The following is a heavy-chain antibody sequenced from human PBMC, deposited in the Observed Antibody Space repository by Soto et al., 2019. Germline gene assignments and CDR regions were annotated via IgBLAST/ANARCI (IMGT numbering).Heavy chain of an antibody. CDR1: GFTFSSYS. J-gene: IGHJ4*02. Sequence: EVQLVESGGGLVQPGGSLRLSCAASGFTFSSYSMNWVRQAPGKGLEWVSYISSSSSTIYYADSVKGRFTISRDNAKNSLYLQMNSLRAEDTAVYYCARRADDSSGYYSYWGQGTLVTVSS. CDR2: ISSSSSTI. D-gene: IGHD3-22*01. CDR3: ARRADDSSGYYSY. V-gene: IGHV3-48*01.